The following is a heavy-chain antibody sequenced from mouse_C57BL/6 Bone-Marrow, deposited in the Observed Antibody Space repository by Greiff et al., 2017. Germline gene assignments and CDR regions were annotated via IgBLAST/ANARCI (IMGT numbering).Heavy chain of an antibody. V-gene: IGHV8-8*01. CDR1: GFSLSTFGMG. CDR2: IWWDDDK. J-gene: IGHJ3*01. CDR3: DRHRSGYAY. Sequence: QVTLQVSGPGILQPSHTLSLTCSFSGFSLSTFGMGVGWIRQPSGMGLYWLAHIWWDDDKYYNPALKSRLSISKETSKNQVFRKIANVDTADTATYYGDRHRSGYAYWGQGTLVTVSA. D-gene: IGHD3-2*02.